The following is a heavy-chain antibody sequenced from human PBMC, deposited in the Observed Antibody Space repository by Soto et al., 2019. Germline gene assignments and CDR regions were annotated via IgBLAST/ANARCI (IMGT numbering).Heavy chain of an antibody. Sequence: GGSLRLSCAASGFTFSSYEMNWVRQAPGKGLEGVSYISSSGSTIYYADSVKGRFTISRDNAKNSLYLQMNSLRAEDTAVYYCARDAATGYYWGQGTLVTVSS. CDR2: ISSSGSTI. V-gene: IGHV3-48*03. CDR1: GFTFSSYE. J-gene: IGHJ4*02. CDR3: ARDAATGYY. D-gene: IGHD3-10*01.